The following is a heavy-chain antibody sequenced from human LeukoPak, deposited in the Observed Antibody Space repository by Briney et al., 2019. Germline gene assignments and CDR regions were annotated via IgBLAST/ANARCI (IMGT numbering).Heavy chain of an antibody. CDR1: GFTFGDYA. V-gene: IGHV3-49*04. J-gene: IGHJ4*02. Sequence: GGSLRLSCTASGFTFGDYAMSWVRQAPGKGLEWVGFIRTKAYGGTTEYAASVKGRFTISRDDSKSIVYLQMNSLKTEDTAVYYCARELSGSYYDFDYWGQATLVTVSS. CDR3: ARELSGSYYDFDY. CDR2: IRTKAYGGTT. D-gene: IGHD1-26*01.